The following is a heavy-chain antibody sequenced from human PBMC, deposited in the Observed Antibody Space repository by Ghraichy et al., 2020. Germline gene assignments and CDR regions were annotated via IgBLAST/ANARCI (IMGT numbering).Heavy chain of an antibody. CDR1: GGTFGGYY. CDR2: INQSGNT. CDR3: ASLRTEFSSAASFDY. V-gene: IGHV4-34*01. J-gene: IGHJ4*02. D-gene: IGHD6-25*01. Sequence: SQTRSLTCAVYGGTFGGYYCSWIRQPPGKGLEWIGEINQSGNTNYNPSLESRVTISIDPSKNQFSLKLSSLTAADTAVFYCASLRTEFSSAASFDYWGQGTLVTVSS.